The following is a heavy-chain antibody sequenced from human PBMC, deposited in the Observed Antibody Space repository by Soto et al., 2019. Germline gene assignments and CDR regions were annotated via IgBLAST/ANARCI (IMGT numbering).Heavy chain of an antibody. J-gene: IGHJ6*02. V-gene: IGHV3-7*01. CDR3: ARGIAVAGIYYYYFMDV. CDR2: IKQDGSEK. Sequence: VGSLRLSCAASGFTFSSYWMSWVRQAPGKGLEWVANIKQDGSEKYYVDSVKGRFTISRDNAKNSLYLQMNSLRAEDTAVYYCARGIAVAGIYYYYFMDVWGQGTTVTVSS. D-gene: IGHD6-19*01. CDR1: GFTFSSYW.